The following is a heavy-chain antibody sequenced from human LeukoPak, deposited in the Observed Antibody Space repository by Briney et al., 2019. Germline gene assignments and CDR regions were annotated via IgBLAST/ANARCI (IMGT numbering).Heavy chain of an antibody. CDR1: GGSVSGSY. Sequence: PSETLSLTCTVSGGSVSGSYWSWVRQSPGKGLEWIGYIYYSGATNYNPSLKSRVSISIDTSKNQFSLKLSSVTPADTAVYYCARAHSSSSPELYWGQGTLVTVSS. J-gene: IGHJ4*02. CDR3: ARAHSSSSPELY. CDR2: IYYSGAT. D-gene: IGHD6-13*01. V-gene: IGHV4-59*02.